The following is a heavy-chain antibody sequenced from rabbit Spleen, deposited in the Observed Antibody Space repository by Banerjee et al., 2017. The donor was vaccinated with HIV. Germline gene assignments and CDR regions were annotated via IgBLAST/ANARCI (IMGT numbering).Heavy chain of an antibody. CDR2: IYTAGHT. D-gene: IGHD5-1*01. Sequence: QEQLKESGGGLVQPGRSLTLSCKASGIDLMSIAMSWVRQAPGKGLEWIGCIYTAGHTYYASWAKGRFTISKTSSTTVTLQMTSLTVADTATYFCARDLVAVIGWNFSLWSPGTLVTVS. J-gene: IGHJ4*01. CDR3: ARDLVAVIGWNFSL. CDR1: GIDLMSIAM. V-gene: IGHV1S39*01.